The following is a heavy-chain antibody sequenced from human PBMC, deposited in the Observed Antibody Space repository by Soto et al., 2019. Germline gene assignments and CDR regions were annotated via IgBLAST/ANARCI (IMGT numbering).Heavy chain of an antibody. Sequence: QRHLVESGGGVVQPGRSLRLSCAASGFTVSSYGMHWIRQAPGKGLEWVAVISHDGAFKDYADSVKGRFTISRDNSENTLFLEMNSLGPSDTAVYYCAKDYGPKAPYPYSNTHTDFWGQGTRVTVSS. CDR3: AKDYGPKAPYPYSNTHTDF. J-gene: IGHJ4*02. V-gene: IGHV3-30*18. D-gene: IGHD6-13*01. CDR2: ISHDGAFK. CDR1: GFTVSSYG.